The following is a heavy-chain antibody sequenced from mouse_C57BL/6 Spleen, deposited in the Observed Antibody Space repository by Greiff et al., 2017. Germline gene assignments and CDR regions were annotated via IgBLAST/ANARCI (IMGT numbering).Heavy chain of an antibody. J-gene: IGHJ2*01. V-gene: IGHV1-52*01. CDR2: IDPSDSET. CDR1: GYTFTSYW. Sequence: VQLQQPGAELVRPGSSVKLSCKASGYTFTSYWMHWVKQRPIQGLEWIGNIDPSDSETHYNQKFKDKATLTVDKSSSTAYMQLSSLTSEDSAVDYCARSDGNYEDFDYWGQGTTLTVSS. CDR3: ARSDGNYEDFDY. D-gene: IGHD2-1*01.